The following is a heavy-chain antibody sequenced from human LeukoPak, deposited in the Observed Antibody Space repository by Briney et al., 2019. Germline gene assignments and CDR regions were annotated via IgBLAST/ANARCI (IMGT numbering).Heavy chain of an antibody. CDR2: IRYDDSNK. CDR1: GFTFSRNG. J-gene: IGHJ4*02. D-gene: IGHD4/OR15-4a*01. V-gene: IGHV3-30*02. Sequence: QPGGSLRLSCAASGFTFSRNGMHWVRQAPRKGLEWVAYIRYDDSNKYYADSVKGRFTISRDNSKDTLYMQMNSLRPEDTAVYYCAKMVGTTYYFDYWGQGTLVTVSS. CDR3: AKMVGTTYYFDY.